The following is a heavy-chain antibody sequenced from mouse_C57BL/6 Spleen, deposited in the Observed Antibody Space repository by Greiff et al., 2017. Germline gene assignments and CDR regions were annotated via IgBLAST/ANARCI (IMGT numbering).Heavy chain of an antibody. CDR1: GYTFTSYW. D-gene: IGHD1-1*01. Sequence: QVQLQQPGAELVKPGASVKMSCKASGYTFTSYWITWVKQRPGQGLEWIGDIYPGSGSTNYNEKFKSKATLTVDTSSSTAYMQLSSLTSEDSAVYYCARGVVITTVVDGYWGQGTTLTVSS. CDR3: ARGVVITTVVDGY. V-gene: IGHV1-55*01. CDR2: IYPGSGST. J-gene: IGHJ2*01.